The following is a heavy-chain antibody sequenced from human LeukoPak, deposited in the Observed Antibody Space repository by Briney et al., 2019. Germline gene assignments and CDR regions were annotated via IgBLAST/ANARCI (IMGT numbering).Heavy chain of an antibody. CDR2: ISHTGGT. Sequence: SSETLSLTCAVYGGSLRGYDWSWLRQPPGKGLEWSAEISHTGGTSHNPSLKSRVTISIDTSKNQFSLSLRSVTAADTAVYYCARPIACSATTCSGPFHFWGQGTPVTVSA. D-gene: IGHD2-2*01. J-gene: IGHJ4*02. V-gene: IGHV4-34*01. CDR3: ARPIACSATTCSGPFHF. CDR1: GGSLRGYD.